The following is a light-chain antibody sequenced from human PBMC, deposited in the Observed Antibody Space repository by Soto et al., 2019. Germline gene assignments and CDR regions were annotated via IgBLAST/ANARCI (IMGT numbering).Light chain of an antibody. CDR2: GAS. Sequence: IQMTQSPSSLSASVGDGVTLTCRASHTIATYLNWYQQKPGQVPEVLIYGASRLHVGVPSRFTGSRYGTDFTLTINILQPEDFAIYYCQLFYYCPHPFGQGTKLEVK. CDR3: QLFYYCPHP. CDR1: HTIATY. J-gene: IGKJ2*01. V-gene: IGKV1-39*01.